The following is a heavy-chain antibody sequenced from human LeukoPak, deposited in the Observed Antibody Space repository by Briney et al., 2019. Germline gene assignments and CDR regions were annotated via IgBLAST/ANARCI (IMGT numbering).Heavy chain of an antibody. CDR3: AKEIGQWIQLWSLFDY. V-gene: IGHV3-23*01. J-gene: IGHJ4*02. CDR1: GFTFSNYA. CDR2: ISGSGGSA. Sequence: GGSLRLSCAASGFTFSNYAMSWVRQAPGKGLEWVSSISGSGGSAYYADSVKGRFTISRDNSKNTLYLQMNSLRAEDTAVYYCAKEIGQWIQLWSLFDYWGQGTLVTVSS. D-gene: IGHD5-18*01.